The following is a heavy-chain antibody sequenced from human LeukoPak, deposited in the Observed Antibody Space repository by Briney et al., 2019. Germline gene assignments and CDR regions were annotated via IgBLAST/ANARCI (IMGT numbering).Heavy chain of an antibody. Sequence: GGSLRLSCAASGFTFDDYAMHWVRQAPGKGLEWVSGISWNSGSIYYADSVKGRLTISRDNAKNSLYLQMNSLRAEDTAVYYCAELGITMIGGVWGKGTTVTISS. CDR3: AELGITMIGGV. J-gene: IGHJ6*04. D-gene: IGHD3-10*02. CDR1: GFTFDDYA. V-gene: IGHV3-9*01. CDR2: ISWNSGSI.